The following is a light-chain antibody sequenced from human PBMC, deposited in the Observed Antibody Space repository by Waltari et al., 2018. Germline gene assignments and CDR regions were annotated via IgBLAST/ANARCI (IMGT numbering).Light chain of an antibody. V-gene: IGKV4-1*01. CDR2: WAS. CDR1: QSVLYSSNNKNY. J-gene: IGKJ1*01. Sequence: DIVMTQSPDPLAVSRGEGATINCKSSQSVLYSSNNKNYLAWYQQKPGQPPKLLIYWASTRESGVPDRFSGSGSGTDFTLTISSLQAEDVAVYYCQQYYSTPTFGQGTKVEIK. CDR3: QQYYSTPT.